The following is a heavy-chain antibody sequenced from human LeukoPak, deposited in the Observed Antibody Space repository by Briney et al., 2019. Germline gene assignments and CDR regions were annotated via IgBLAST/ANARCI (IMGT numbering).Heavy chain of an antibody. CDR3: ATIEEPHYFDQ. Sequence: GGSLRLSCAASGFSFSASSMISVRQAPGKGLEWVSSVGPHGKDTNYAASLKGRFTISRVNGRNSLYRDMESLRSEDTAVYYCATIEEPHYFDQWGQGTLVAVSS. CDR1: GFSFSASS. D-gene: IGHD1-26*01. J-gene: IGHJ4*02. CDR2: VGPHGKDT. V-gene: IGHV3-21*01.